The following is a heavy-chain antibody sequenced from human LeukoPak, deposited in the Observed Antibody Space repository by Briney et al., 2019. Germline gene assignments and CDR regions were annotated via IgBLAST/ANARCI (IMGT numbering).Heavy chain of an antibody. J-gene: IGHJ4*02. CDR3: TRRYGGHSGWAGYHDS. CDR1: GFSFSAYI. Sequence: QPGGSLRLSCVASGFSFSAYIMHWVRQAPGKGLEYVSAIRSDGSSTFYPNSVKGRFTISRDNSKRTLYLQMGSLRAEDTAVYYSTRRYGGHSGWAGYHDSWGQGTLVTVSS. CDR2: IRSDGSST. D-gene: IGHD6-19*01. V-gene: IGHV3-64*01.